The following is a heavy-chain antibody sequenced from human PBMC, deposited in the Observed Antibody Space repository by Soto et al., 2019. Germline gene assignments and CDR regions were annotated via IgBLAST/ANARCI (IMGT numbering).Heavy chain of an antibody. Sequence: QVQLVESGGGAVQPGRSLRLSCAASGFTFTNYGMHWVRQAPGKGLEWVSIISYDGNHAYYADFVRGRFTISRDDSKNTLYLQLNSLRAEETAVYYCAKDADYGSGSYDPPDYWGQGTLVAVSS. CDR3: AKDADYGSGSYDPPDY. CDR1: GFTFTNYG. CDR2: ISYDGNHA. V-gene: IGHV3-30*18. J-gene: IGHJ4*02. D-gene: IGHD3-10*01.